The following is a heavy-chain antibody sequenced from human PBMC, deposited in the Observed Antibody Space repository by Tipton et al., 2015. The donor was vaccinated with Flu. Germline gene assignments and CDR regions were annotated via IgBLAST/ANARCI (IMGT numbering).Heavy chain of an antibody. D-gene: IGHD3-3*01. CDR3: ARDEYDFWSGYHGGMDV. V-gene: IGHV4-59*01. CDR2: IYYSGST. Sequence: TLSLTCTVSGGSISSYYWSWIRQPPGKGLEWIGYIYYSGSTNYSPSLKSRVTISVDTSKNQFSLKLSSVTAADTAVYYCARDEYDFWSGYHGGMDVWGQGTTVTVSS. J-gene: IGHJ6*02. CDR1: GGSISSYY.